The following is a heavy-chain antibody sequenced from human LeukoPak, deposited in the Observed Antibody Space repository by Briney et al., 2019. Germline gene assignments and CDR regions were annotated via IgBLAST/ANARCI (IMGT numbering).Heavy chain of an antibody. J-gene: IGHJ3*02. CDR1: GFTVSSNY. CDR3: ARGRKRYYYDSSGYYHLNGAFDI. Sequence: GGSLRLSCAASGFTVSSNYMSWVRQAPGKGLEWVSVIYSGGSTYYADSVKGRFTISRDNSKNTLYLQMNSLRAEDTAVYYCARGRKRYYYDSSGYYHLNGAFDIWGQGTMVTVSS. D-gene: IGHD3-22*01. CDR2: IYSGGST. V-gene: IGHV3-66*02.